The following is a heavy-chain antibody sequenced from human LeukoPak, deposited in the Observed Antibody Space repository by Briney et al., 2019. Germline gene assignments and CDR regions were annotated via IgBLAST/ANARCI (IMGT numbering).Heavy chain of an antibody. CDR1: GGSISSGGYY. Sequence: SETLSLTCSVSGGSISSGGYYWSWIRQHPEKGLEWIGYIYHSGGADYNPSLKSRVTISVDTSRNQFSLKLTTVTAADTAVYYCARESSGIEGSAAFDIWGRGTMVTVSS. J-gene: IGHJ3*02. D-gene: IGHD3-22*01. CDR2: IYHSGGA. V-gene: IGHV4-31*03. CDR3: ARESSGIEGSAAFDI.